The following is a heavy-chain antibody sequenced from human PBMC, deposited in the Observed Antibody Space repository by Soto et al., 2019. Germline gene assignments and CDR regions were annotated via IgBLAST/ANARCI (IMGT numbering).Heavy chain of an antibody. CDR1: GFTFSSYA. Sequence: VGSLRLSCSASGFTFSSYAMHWVRQAPGKGLEYVSAISSNGGSTYYADSVKGRFTISRDNSKNTLYLQMSSLRAEDTAVYYCVKEAGIAPSYYFDYWGQGTLVTVSS. D-gene: IGHD6-13*01. CDR2: ISSNGGST. J-gene: IGHJ4*02. CDR3: VKEAGIAPSYYFDY. V-gene: IGHV3-64D*06.